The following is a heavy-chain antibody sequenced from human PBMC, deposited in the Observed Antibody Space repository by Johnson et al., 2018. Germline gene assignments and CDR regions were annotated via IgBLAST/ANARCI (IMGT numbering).Heavy chain of an antibody. CDR1: GFTFSSYG. Sequence: VQLVESGGGVVQPGRSLRLSCAASGFTFSSYGMHWVRQAPGKGLEWVAVIWYDGSNKYYADSVKGRFTISRDNSKNTLYLQMTSLRAEDTAVYYCARDYYDSSGYNDAFDIWGQGTMVTVSS. CDR2: IWYDGSNK. CDR3: ARDYYDSSGYNDAFDI. D-gene: IGHD3-22*01. V-gene: IGHV3-33*01. J-gene: IGHJ3*02.